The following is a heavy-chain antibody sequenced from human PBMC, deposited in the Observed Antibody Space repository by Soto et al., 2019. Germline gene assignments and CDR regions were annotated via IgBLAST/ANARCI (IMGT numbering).Heavy chain of an antibody. CDR2: VYPRDSDT. CDR3: ARPPLPGYSIHFNS. V-gene: IGHV5-51*01. Sequence: GESLKISCKASGYIFIDYWIGWVRQMPGKGLEWMGIVYPRDSDTRYSPSFQGQVTISADSSTGTAFLQWRSLKASDTALYYCARPPLPGYSIHFNSWGQGTLVTVSS. J-gene: IGHJ4*02. D-gene: IGHD2-15*01. CDR1: GYIFIDYW.